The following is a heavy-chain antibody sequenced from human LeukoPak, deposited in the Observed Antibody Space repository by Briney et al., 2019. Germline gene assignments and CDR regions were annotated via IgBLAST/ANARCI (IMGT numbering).Heavy chain of an antibody. Sequence: EASVKVSCKASGGTFSSYAISWVRQAPGQGLEWMGGIIPISGTANYAQKFQGRVTITADESTSTAYMELSSLRSEDTAVYYCARFTVGNFDYWGQGTLVTVSS. J-gene: IGHJ4*02. CDR3: ARFTVGNFDY. D-gene: IGHD2-8*02. V-gene: IGHV1-69*13. CDR2: IIPISGTA. CDR1: GGTFSSYA.